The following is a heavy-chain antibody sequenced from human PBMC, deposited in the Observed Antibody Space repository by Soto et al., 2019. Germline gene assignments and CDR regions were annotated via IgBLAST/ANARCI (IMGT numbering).Heavy chain of an antibody. D-gene: IGHD6-19*01. Sequence: EVQLLESGGGLVQPGRSLRLSCAASGFTFSSYAMNWVRQAPGKGLEWVSAMSGTGGSTYYADSVKGRFTISRDNSKNTLYLQLHSLRVEDTAVFYCAKAGLSSGWSPSYFDYWGQGTLVTVSS. CDR1: GFTFSSYA. CDR2: MSGTGGST. J-gene: IGHJ4*02. V-gene: IGHV3-23*01. CDR3: AKAGLSSGWSPSYFDY.